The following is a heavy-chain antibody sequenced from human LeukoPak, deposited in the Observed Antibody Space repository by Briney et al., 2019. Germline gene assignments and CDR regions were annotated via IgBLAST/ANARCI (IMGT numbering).Heavy chain of an antibody. CDR3: ARDIELST. V-gene: IGHV3-30-3*01. CDR2: ISYDESNK. Sequence: PGRSLRLSCAASGFTFSSYTMHWVRQAPGKGLEWVAVISYDESNKYYADSVKGRFTISRDNSKNTLYLQMNSLRAEDTAVYYCARDIELSTWGLGTLVTVSS. D-gene: IGHD3-16*02. CDR1: GFTFSSYT. J-gene: IGHJ3*01.